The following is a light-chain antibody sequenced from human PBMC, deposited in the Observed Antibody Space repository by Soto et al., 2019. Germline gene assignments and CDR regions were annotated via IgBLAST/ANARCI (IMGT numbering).Light chain of an antibody. Sequence: EIVLTQSPGTLSLSPGERATLSCRASQSVGSNLAWFQQKPGQAPRLLIYGASTRATGIPARFSGSGSGTEFTLTISSLQSEDFAVYYCQQYNDWTFGQGTKVDIK. CDR3: QQYNDWT. CDR2: GAS. V-gene: IGKV3-15*01. CDR1: QSVGSN. J-gene: IGKJ1*01.